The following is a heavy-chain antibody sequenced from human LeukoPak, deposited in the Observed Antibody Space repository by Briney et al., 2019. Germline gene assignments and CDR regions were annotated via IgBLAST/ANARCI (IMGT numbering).Heavy chain of an antibody. D-gene: IGHD6-19*01. J-gene: IGHJ4*02. CDR3: ARHAVYAGSGWAFDY. V-gene: IGHV4-39*01. Sequence: SETLSLTCTVSGGSISSSSYYWGWIRQPPGKGLEWIGSIYYSGSTYYNPSLKSRVTISVDTSKNQFSLNLKSVTAADTAVYFCARHAVYAGSGWAFDYWGQGTLVTVFS. CDR1: GGSISSSSYY. CDR2: IYYSGST.